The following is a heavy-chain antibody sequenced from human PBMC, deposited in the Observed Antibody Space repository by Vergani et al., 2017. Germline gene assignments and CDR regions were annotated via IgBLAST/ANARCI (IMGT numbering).Heavy chain of an antibody. Sequence: QVQLVQSGAEVKKPGASVKVSCKASGYTFTSYYLHWVRQAPGQGLEWMGIINPSGGSTSYAQKLQGRVTMTRDPSTSTVYMELSSLRSEDTAVYYCARGRPSIAAAGYDAFDGWGEGTMVTVSS. J-gene: IGHJ3*01. CDR2: INPSGGST. V-gene: IGHV1-46*01. CDR3: ARGRPSIAAAGYDAFDG. CDR1: GYTFTSYY. D-gene: IGHD6-13*01.